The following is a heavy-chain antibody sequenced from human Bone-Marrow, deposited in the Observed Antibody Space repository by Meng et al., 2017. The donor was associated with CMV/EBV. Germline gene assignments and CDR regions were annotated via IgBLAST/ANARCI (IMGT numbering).Heavy chain of an antibody. CDR3: AREAVEMATIAQPYFDY. V-gene: IGHV1-69*05. Sequence: SVKVSCKASGGTFSSYAISWVRQAPGQGLEWMGGIIPIFGTANYAQKFQGRVTITTDESTSTAYMELSSLRSEDTAVYYCAREAVEMATIAQPYFDYWGQGTLVTVSS. CDR2: IIPIFGTA. J-gene: IGHJ4*02. CDR1: GGTFSSYA. D-gene: IGHD5-24*01.